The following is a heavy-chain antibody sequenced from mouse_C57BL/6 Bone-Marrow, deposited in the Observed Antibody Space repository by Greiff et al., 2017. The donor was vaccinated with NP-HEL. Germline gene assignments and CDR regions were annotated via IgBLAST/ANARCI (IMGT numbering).Heavy chain of an antibody. J-gene: IGHJ1*03. CDR2: ISDGGSYT. CDR3: ARRGGWLLRWYFDV. D-gene: IGHD2-3*01. V-gene: IGHV5-4*03. CDR1: GFTFSSYA. Sequence: EVKVVESGGGLVKPGGSLKLSCAASGFTFSSYAMSWVRQTPEKRLEWVATISDGGSYTYYPDNVKGRFTISRDNAKNNLYLQMRHLKSEDTAMYYCARRGGWLLRWYFDVWGTGTTVTVSS.